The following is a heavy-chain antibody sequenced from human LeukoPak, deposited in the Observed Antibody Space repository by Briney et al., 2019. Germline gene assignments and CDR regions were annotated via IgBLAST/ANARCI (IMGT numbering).Heavy chain of an antibody. CDR3: AKESVYGRAYCGGDCYSPFDY. CDR2: IYSGGST. D-gene: IGHD2-21*02. V-gene: IGHV3-53*05. J-gene: IGHJ4*02. CDR1: DFTVSSNY. Sequence: GGSLRLSCAASDFTVSSNYMSWVRQAPGKGLEWVSVIYSGGSTYYADSVKGRFTISRDNSKNTLYLQMNSLRAEDTAVYYCAKESVYGRAYCGGDCYSPFDYWGQGTLVTVSS.